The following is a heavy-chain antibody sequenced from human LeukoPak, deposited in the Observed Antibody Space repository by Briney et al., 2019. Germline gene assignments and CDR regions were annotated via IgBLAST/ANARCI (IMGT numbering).Heavy chain of an antibody. D-gene: IGHD3-10*01. CDR1: GFTFSSYA. CDR2: ISYDGSNK. J-gene: IGHJ4*02. V-gene: IGHV3-30*04. CDR3: ARAYGSRSNYFDY. Sequence: GGSLRLSCAASGFTFSSYAMHWVRQAPGKGLEWVAVISYDGSNKYYADSVKGRFTISRDNSKNTLYLQMNSLRAEDTAVYYCARAYGSRSNYFDYWGQGTLVTVSS.